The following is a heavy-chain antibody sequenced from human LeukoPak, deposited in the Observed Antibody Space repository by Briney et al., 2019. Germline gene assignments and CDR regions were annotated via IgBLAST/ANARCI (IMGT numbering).Heavy chain of an antibody. CDR2: ISSSSSHI. CDR1: GFTFSSYT. J-gene: IGHJ4*02. CDR3: TRVGYIDEGIDY. V-gene: IGHV3-21*01. Sequence: GGSLRLSCAASGFTFSSYTMNWVRQAPGKGLEYVSSISSSSSHIYYADSVKGRFTISRDNTKSSLYLQMNSLRAEDTAIYYCTRVGYIDEGIDYWGQGTLVTVSS. D-gene: IGHD5-24*01.